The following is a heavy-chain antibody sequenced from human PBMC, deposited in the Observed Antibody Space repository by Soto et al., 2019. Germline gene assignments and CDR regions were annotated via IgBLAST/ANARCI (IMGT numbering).Heavy chain of an antibody. CDR1: GGSFSGYY. CDR2: INHSGST. V-gene: IGHV4-34*01. Sequence: QVQLQQWGAGLLKPSETLSLTCAVYGGSFSGYYWSWIRQPPGKGLEWIGEINHSGSTNYNPSLKSRVTISVDTSKNQFSLRLSSVTAADTAVYYCARRPGGWFDPWGQGTLVTVSS. CDR3: ARRPGGWFDP. J-gene: IGHJ5*02.